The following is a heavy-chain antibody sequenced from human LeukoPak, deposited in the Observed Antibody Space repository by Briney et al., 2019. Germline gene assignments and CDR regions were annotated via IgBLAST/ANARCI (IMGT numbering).Heavy chain of an antibody. J-gene: IGHJ5*02. CDR1: GGSFSGYY. V-gene: IGHV4-34*01. Sequence: PSETLSLTCAVYGGSFSGYYWSWIRQPPGKGLEWIGEINHSGSTNYNPSLKSRVTISVDTFKNQFSLKLSSVTAADTAVYYCANMVGRLRFDPWGQGTLVTVSS. CDR2: INHSGST. CDR3: ANMVGRLRFDP. D-gene: IGHD3-10*02.